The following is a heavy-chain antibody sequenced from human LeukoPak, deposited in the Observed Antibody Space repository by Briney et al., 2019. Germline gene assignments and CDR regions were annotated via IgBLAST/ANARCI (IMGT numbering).Heavy chain of an antibody. J-gene: IGHJ1*01. V-gene: IGHV3-23*01. Sequence: PGGSLRLSCAASGFTFSSYAMSWVRQAPGKGLEWVSAISGSGGSTYYADSVKGRFTISRDNSKNTLYLQMNSLRAEDTAVYYCAGYYYGSGSHEYFQHWGQGTLVTVSS. D-gene: IGHD3-10*01. CDR2: ISGSGGST. CDR1: GFTFSSYA. CDR3: AGYYYGSGSHEYFQH.